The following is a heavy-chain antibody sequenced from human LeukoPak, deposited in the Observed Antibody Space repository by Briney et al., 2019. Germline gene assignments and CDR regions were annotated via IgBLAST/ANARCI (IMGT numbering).Heavy chain of an antibody. CDR3: ARDSEAYYDFWSGHPGNWFDP. Sequence: ASVKVSCKASGYTFTGYYMHWVRQAPGQGLEWMGRTNPNSGGTNYAQKFQGRVTMTRDTSISTAYMELSRLRSDDTAVYYCARDSEAYYDFWSGHPGNWFDPWGQGTLVTVSS. V-gene: IGHV1-2*06. CDR2: TNPNSGGT. J-gene: IGHJ5*02. D-gene: IGHD3-3*01. CDR1: GYTFTGYY.